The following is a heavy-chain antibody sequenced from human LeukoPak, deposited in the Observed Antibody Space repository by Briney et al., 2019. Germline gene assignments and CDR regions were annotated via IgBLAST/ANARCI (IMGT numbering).Heavy chain of an antibody. V-gene: IGHV4-4*07. CDR2: IYSTGIT. D-gene: IGHD5-18*01. CDR3: AREVGGYPYGLSPSLDY. J-gene: IGHJ4*02. CDR1: GGSISSYY. Sequence: PSETLSLTCTVSGGSISSYYWSWIRQPAGKGLEWIGRIYSTGITNYNPSLKSRVTMSVDTSRNQFSLKMSSVTAADTAVYYCAREVGGYPYGLSPSLDYWGQGTLVTVSS.